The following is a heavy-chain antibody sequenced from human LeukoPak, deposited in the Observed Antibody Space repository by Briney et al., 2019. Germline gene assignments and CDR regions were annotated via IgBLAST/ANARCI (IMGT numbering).Heavy chain of an antibody. J-gene: IGHJ6*03. V-gene: IGHV4-59*01. CDR3: ARDRVVSNYYFYMDV. CDR1: GGSISSYY. D-gene: IGHD2-15*01. Sequence: SETLSLTCTVSGGSISSYYWSWIRQPPGKGLEWIGYIYYSGSTNYNPSLKSRVTISVDTSKNQFSLKLSSVTAADTAVYYCARDRVVSNYYFYMDVWGKGTTVTVSS. CDR2: IYYSGST.